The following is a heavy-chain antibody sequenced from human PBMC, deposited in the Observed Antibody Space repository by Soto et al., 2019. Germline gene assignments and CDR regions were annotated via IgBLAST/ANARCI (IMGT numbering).Heavy chain of an antibody. CDR1: GFTFSSYA. V-gene: IGHV3-23*01. Sequence: GGSLRLSCAASGFTFSSYAMSWVRQAPGKGLEWVSAISGSGGSTYYEDSVKGRFTISRDNSKNTLYLQMNSLRAEDTAVYYCAKDLYPTQEYFDWENWFDPWGQGTLVTVSS. CDR3: AKDLYPTQEYFDWENWFDP. CDR2: ISGSGGST. J-gene: IGHJ5*02. D-gene: IGHD3-9*01.